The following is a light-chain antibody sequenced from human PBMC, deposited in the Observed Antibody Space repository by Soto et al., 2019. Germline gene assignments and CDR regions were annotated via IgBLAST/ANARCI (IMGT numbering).Light chain of an antibody. Sequence: EIVMTQSPATLSVSPGERATLSCRAGQGVTTNFAWYQQKSVQSPRLLIYDVSIRATGVPARFSGTGSETDFTLTISGLQSEDSAIYFCQQYNNWPFSFGQGTRLEI. CDR3: QQYNNWPFS. V-gene: IGKV3-15*01. CDR1: QGVTTN. J-gene: IGKJ5*01. CDR2: DVS.